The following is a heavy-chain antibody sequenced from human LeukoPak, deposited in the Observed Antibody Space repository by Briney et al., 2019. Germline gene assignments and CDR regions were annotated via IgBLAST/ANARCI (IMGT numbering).Heavy chain of an antibody. CDR2: ISSSSSYI. CDR1: GFTFSSYS. D-gene: IGHD3-22*01. Sequence: GGSLRLSCAASGFTFSSYSMNWVRQAPGKGLEWVSSISSSSSYIYYADSVKGRFTISRDNAKNSLYLQMNSLRAEDTAVYHCARGQRYYDSSDYWGQGTLVTVSS. V-gene: IGHV3-21*01. J-gene: IGHJ4*02. CDR3: ARGQRYYDSSDY.